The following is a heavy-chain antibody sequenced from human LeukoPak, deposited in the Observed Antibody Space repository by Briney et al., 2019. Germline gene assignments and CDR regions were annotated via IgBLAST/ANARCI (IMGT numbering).Heavy chain of an antibody. J-gene: IGHJ4*02. D-gene: IGHD3-22*01. Sequence: ASVKVSCKASGYTFTSYDINWVRQATGQGLEWMGWMNPNSGNTGYAQKFQGRVTMTRNTSISTAYMELSSLRSEDTAVYYCARVDSSGYYYHYWGQGTLVTVSS. CDR2: MNPNSGNT. CDR1: GYTFTSYD. CDR3: ARVDSSGYYYHY. V-gene: IGHV1-8*01.